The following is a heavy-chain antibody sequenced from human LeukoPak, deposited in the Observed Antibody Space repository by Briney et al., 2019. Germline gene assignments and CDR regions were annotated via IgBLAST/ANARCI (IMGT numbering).Heavy chain of an antibody. V-gene: IGHV1-69*05. D-gene: IGHD3-22*01. CDR3: AINYYDSSGYLPFSY. Sequence: SVKVSCKASGGTFSSYAISWVRQAPGQGLEWMGRIIPIFGTANYAQKFQGRVTITTDESTSAAYMELSSLRSEDTAVYYCAINYYDSSGYLPFSYWGQGTLVTVSS. CDR1: GGTFSSYA. CDR2: IIPIFGTA. J-gene: IGHJ4*02.